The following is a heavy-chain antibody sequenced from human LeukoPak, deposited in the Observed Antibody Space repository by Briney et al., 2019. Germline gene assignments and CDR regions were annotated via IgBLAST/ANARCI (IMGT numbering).Heavy chain of an antibody. CDR1: GYTFTGYY. CDR3: ARDSGDSSEDY. D-gene: IGHD3-22*01. CDR2: INPNSGGT. J-gene: IGHJ4*02. Sequence: ASVKVSCKASGYTFTGYYMHWVRQAPGQGLEWMGWINPNSGGTNYAQKFQGRVTMTRDTSISTAYMELSSLRSEDTAVYYCARDSGDSSEDYWGQGTLVTVSS. V-gene: IGHV1-2*02.